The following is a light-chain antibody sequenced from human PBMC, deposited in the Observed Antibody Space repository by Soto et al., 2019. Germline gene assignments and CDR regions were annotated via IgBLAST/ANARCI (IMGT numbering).Light chain of an antibody. CDR1: QSLLYSNGHSY. J-gene: IGKJ2*02. CDR3: MQALQIPST. Sequence: DIVMTQSPLSLPVTPGEPASISCTSSQSLLYSNGHSYLDWYVQKPGQSPQLLIYLGSNRASGVPDRFSGSGSGTDFTLKISRVEAEDVGVYYCMQALQIPSTFGQGTKVDIK. CDR2: LGS. V-gene: IGKV2-28*01.